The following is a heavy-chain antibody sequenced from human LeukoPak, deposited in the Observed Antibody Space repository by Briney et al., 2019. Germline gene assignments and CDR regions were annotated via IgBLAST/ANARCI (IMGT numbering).Heavy chain of an antibody. V-gene: IGHV3-23*01. Sequence: PGGSLRLSCAASGFTFSIYAMSWVRQAPGKGLDWVSAISGSGGSTYYADSVKGRFTISRDNSKNTLYLQMNNLRAEDTAIYYCAKDHPPRITVGDTLGYFDYWGQGTLVTVSS. D-gene: IGHD6-19*01. CDR3: AKDHPPRITVGDTLGYFDY. CDR2: ISGSGGST. CDR1: GFTFSIYA. J-gene: IGHJ4*02.